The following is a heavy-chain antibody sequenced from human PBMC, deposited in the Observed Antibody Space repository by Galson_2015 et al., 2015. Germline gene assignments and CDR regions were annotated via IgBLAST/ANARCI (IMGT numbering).Heavy chain of an antibody. V-gene: IGHV3-48*02. Sequence: SLRLSCAASGFTFSSYSMNWVRQAPGKGLEWVSYISSSSSTIYYADSVKGRFTIFRDNAKNSLYLQMNSLRDEDTAVYYCARGLRYFDWLLDYYYGMDVWGQGTTVTVSS. J-gene: IGHJ6*02. CDR1: GFTFSSYS. CDR3: ARGLRYFDWLLDYYYGMDV. CDR2: ISSSSSTI. D-gene: IGHD3-9*01.